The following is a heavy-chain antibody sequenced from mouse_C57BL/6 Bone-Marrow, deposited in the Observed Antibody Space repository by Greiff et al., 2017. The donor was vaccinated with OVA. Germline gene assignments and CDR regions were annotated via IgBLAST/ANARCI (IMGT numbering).Heavy chain of an antibody. D-gene: IGHD2-5*01. CDR2: IWSDGST. J-gene: IGHJ4*01. CDR3: ARDYSNYPYYYAMDY. V-gene: IGHV2-6*03. Sequence: QVQLQQSGPGLVAPSQSLSITCTVSGFSLTSYGVHRVRQPPGKGLEWLVVIWSDGSTTYNSALKSRLSISKDNSKSQVFLKMNSLQTDDTAMYYCARDYSNYPYYYAMDYWGQGTSVTVSS. CDR1: GFSLTSYG.